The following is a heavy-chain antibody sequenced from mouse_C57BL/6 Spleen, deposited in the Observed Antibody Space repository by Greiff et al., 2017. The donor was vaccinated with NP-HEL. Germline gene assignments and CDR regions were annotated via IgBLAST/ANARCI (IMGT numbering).Heavy chain of an antibody. Sequence: QVQLQQPGAELVKPGASVKLSCKASGYTFTSYWMHWVKQRPGRGLEWIGRIDPNSGGTKYNEKFKSKATLTVDKPSSTAYMQLSSLTSEDSAVYYCASTPSYDYELAWFAYWGQGTLVTVSA. D-gene: IGHD2-4*01. V-gene: IGHV1-72*01. CDR3: ASTPSYDYELAWFAY. CDR2: IDPNSGGT. CDR1: GYTFTSYW. J-gene: IGHJ3*01.